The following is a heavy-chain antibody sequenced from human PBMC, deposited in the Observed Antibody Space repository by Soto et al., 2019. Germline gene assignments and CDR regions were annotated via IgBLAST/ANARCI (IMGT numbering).Heavy chain of an antibody. CDR3: ARDPGGRYCSSTSCYTDAYYYYGMDV. D-gene: IGHD2-2*02. CDR1: GYTFTSYG. Sequence: QVQLVQSGAEVKKPGASVKVSCKASGYTFTSYGISWVRQAPGQGLEWMGWISAYNGNTNYAQKLQGRVTMTTDTATSTAYMELRSLRSDDTAVYYCARDPGGRYCSSTSCYTDAYYYYGMDVCGQGTTVTVSS. V-gene: IGHV1-18*01. J-gene: IGHJ6*02. CDR2: ISAYNGNT.